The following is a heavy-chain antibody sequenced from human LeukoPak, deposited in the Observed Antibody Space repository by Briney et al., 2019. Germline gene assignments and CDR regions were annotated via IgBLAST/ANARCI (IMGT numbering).Heavy chain of an antibody. D-gene: IGHD6-13*01. V-gene: IGHV3-30*03. CDR3: ARVGALSSSWLLY. Sequence: GRSLRLSCAASGFTFRTYGMNWVRQAPGKGLEWVAVISYDGTNKNYADSVKGRFTVSRDNAKNSLYLQMNSLRAEDTAVYFCARVGALSSSWLLYWGQGTLVTVSS. CDR1: GFTFRTYG. J-gene: IGHJ4*02. CDR2: ISYDGTNK.